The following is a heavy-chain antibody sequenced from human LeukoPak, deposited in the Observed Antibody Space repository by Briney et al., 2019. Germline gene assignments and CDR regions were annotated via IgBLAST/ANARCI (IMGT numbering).Heavy chain of an antibody. CDR2: ISGSGGST. CDR3: AKSQHSSSSDDAFDI. Sequence: GGSLRLSCAAPGFTFSSYAMSCVRQAPGKGLDWVSTISGSGGSTYYADSVKGQFTISRDNSKNTLYLQMNSLRAEDTAVYYCAKSQHSSSSDDAFDIWGQGTMVTVSS. D-gene: IGHD6-6*01. J-gene: IGHJ3*02. CDR1: GFTFSSYA. V-gene: IGHV3-23*01.